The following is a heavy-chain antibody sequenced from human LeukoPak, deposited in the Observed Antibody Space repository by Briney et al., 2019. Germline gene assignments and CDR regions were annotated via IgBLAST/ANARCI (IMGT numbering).Heavy chain of an antibody. Sequence: GGSLRLSCAASGFTFRSYEMNWDRQAPGKGLEWVSYISSSGSTIYYADSVKGRFTVSRDNAKNSIYLQMNSLRAEDTAVYYCAKTGYCSSTSCSAGFDPWGQGTLVTVSS. CDR3: AKTGYCSSTSCSAGFDP. V-gene: IGHV3-48*03. J-gene: IGHJ5*02. D-gene: IGHD2-2*01. CDR1: GFTFRSYE. CDR2: ISSSGSTI.